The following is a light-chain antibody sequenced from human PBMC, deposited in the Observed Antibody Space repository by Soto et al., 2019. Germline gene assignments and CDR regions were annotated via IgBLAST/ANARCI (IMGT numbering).Light chain of an antibody. Sequence: QSVLTQPPSASGSAGQSVTISCTGTISDVGKYDYVSWFQHHPGKAPKLIIYEVSKRPSGVPYRFSGSKSGSTASLTVSGLKTEEEGDYYCSSYTSSSTRAFGTGPKVTVL. CDR2: EVS. V-gene: IGLV2-8*01. CDR1: ISDVGKYDY. CDR3: SSYTSSSTRA. J-gene: IGLJ1*01.